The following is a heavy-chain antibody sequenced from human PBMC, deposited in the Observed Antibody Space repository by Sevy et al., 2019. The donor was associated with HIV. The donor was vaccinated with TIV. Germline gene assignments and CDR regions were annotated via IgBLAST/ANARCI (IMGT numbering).Heavy chain of an antibody. CDR3: TRGVYGSGTYLNDY. CDR2: INPSSGGT. V-gene: IGHV1-2*02. D-gene: IGHD3-10*01. CDR1: GYTFTGYY. J-gene: IGHJ4*02. Sequence: ASVKVSCKASGYTFTGYYIHWVRQAPGQGLEWMGWINPSSGGTNYGQRFLGRVTMTRDTSISTAYMELNRLRSDDTAAYDCTRGVYGSGTYLNDYWGQGTLVTVSS.